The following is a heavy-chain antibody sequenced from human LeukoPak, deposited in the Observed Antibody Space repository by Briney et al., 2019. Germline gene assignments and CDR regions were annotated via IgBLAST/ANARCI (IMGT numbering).Heavy chain of an antibody. D-gene: IGHD2-15*01. J-gene: IGHJ4*02. CDR1: GYTFTSYG. Sequence: ASVKVSCKASGYTFTSYGISWVRQAPGQGLEWMGWISAYNGNTNYAQKLQGRVTMTTDTSTSTAYMELRSLRSDDTAVYYCARDFPLLGYCSGGSCSIPLDYWGQGTLVTVSS. V-gene: IGHV1-18*01. CDR2: ISAYNGNT. CDR3: ARDFPLLGYCSGGSCSIPLDY.